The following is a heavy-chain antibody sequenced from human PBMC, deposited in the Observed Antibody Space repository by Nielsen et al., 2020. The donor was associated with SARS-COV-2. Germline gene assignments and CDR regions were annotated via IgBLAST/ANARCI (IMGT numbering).Heavy chain of an antibody. CDR2: ISSGSSTM. J-gene: IGHJ4*02. CDR1: GFAFSGYS. Sequence: GESLKISCAASGFAFSGYSMNWVRQAPGKGLEWLSYISSGSSTMYYADSVKGRFTISRDNAENTLYMQMNSLRADDTAVYYCVRVRDDGYYYDTGPFDYWGQGTLVTVSS. CDR3: VRVRDDGYYYDTGPFDY. D-gene: IGHD3-22*01. V-gene: IGHV3-48*04.